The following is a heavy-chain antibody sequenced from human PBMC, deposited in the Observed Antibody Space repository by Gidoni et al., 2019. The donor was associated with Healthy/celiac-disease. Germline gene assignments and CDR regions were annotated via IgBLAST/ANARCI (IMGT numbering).Heavy chain of an antibody. J-gene: IGHJ6*02. CDR1: GGSFRGYY. CDR2: INHSGST. V-gene: IGHV4-34*01. Sequence: QVQLQQWGAGLLKPSETLSLTCAVYGGSFRGYYWSWIRQPPGKGLEWIGEINHSGSTNYNPSLKSRVTISVDTSKNQFSLKLSSVTAADTAVYYCARGSVGVVPAEGAAPYYYGMDVWGQGTTVTVSS. CDR3: ARGSVGVVPAEGAAPYYYGMDV. D-gene: IGHD2-2*01.